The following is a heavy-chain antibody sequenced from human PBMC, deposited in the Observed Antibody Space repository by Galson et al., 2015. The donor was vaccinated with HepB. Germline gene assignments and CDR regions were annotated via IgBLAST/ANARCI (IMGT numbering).Heavy chain of an antibody. D-gene: IGHD2-15*01. CDR1: FTFSSYA. J-gene: IGHJ4*02. CDR3: AKDECGGSCYSSFDY. Sequence: FTFSSYAMNWVRQAPGKGLEWVSGISGGGGSTLYADSVKGRFTISRDNSKNTLYLQMNSLRAEDTAVYYCAKDECGGSCYSSFDYWGQGTLFTVSS. CDR2: ISGGGGST. V-gene: IGHV3-23*01.